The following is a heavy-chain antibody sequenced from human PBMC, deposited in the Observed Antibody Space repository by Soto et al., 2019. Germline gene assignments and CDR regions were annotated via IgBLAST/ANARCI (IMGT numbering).Heavy chain of an antibody. J-gene: IGHJ5*02. V-gene: IGHV5-10-1*03. Sequence: EVQLVQSGAEVKKPGESLRISCKGSGYSFTSYWISWVRQMPGKGLEWMGRIDPSDSYTNYSPSFQGHVTISADKSISTAYLQWSSLKASDTAMYYCARHHTIFGVVIIAQVGYNWFDPWGQGTLVTVSS. CDR2: IDPSDSYT. CDR1: GYSFTSYW. D-gene: IGHD3-3*01. CDR3: ARHHTIFGVVIIAQVGYNWFDP.